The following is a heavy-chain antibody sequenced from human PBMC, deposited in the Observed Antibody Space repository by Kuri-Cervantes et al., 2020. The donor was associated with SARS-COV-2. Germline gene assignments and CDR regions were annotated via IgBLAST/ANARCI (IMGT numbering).Heavy chain of an antibody. J-gene: IGHJ4*02. Sequence: GESLKISCAASGFTFSSYAMHWVRQAPGKGLEWVAVISYDGSNKYYADSVKGRFTIPRDNSKNTLYLQMNSLRAEDTAVYYCAIDREYGDFDYWGQGTLVTVSS. CDR1: GFTFSSYA. CDR3: AIDREYGDFDY. CDR2: ISYDGSNK. V-gene: IGHV3-30*01. D-gene: IGHD4-17*01.